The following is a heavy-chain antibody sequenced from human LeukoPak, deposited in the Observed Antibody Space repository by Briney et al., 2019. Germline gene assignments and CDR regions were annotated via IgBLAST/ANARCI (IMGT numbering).Heavy chain of an antibody. CDR3: ARHEPYDSGGSSNDAFHI. CDR1: GGSINNYY. Sequence: PSETLSLTCTVSGGSINNYYWTWIRQPPGKGLEWIGYIYYSGSTNYNPSLKSRVSISVDTSKNQFSLKLSSVTAADTAVYYCARHEPYDSGGSSNDAFHIWGQGTMVTVSS. V-gene: IGHV4-59*01. CDR2: IYYSGST. D-gene: IGHD3-22*01. J-gene: IGHJ3*02.